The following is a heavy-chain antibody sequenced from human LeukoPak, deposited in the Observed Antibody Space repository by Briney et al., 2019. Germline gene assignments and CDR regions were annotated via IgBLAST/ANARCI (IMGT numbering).Heavy chain of an antibody. CDR2: IKPDSGAT. V-gene: IGHV1-2*02. J-gene: IGHJ4*02. CDR3: ARDHDYGPDY. D-gene: IGHD4/OR15-4a*01. CDR1: GYTFTVHY. Sequence: ASVKVSCKASGYTFTVHYMHWLRQAPRQGLEWMGWIKPDSGATNFAQNFQGRVTMTSDTSINTAYMELSSLTSDDTAMYYCARDHDYGPDYWGQGTLVTVSA.